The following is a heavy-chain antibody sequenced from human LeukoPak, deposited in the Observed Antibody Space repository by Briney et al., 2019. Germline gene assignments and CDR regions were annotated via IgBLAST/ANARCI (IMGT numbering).Heavy chain of an antibody. CDR2: ISSSNSYI. D-gene: IGHD6-13*01. CDR1: GFTFSTYT. Sequence: GGSLRLSCTACGFTFSTYTMNWVRQAPGKGLEWVSSISSSNSYIYSLDSVKGRFTISRDNAKNSLYLQMNSLRAEDTAVYYCAREWEQQLATGYFDYWGQGTLVTVSS. J-gene: IGHJ4*02. V-gene: IGHV3-21*01. CDR3: AREWEQQLATGYFDY.